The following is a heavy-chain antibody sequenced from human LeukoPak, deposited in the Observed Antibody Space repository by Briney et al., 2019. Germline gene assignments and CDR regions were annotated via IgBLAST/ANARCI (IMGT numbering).Heavy chain of an antibody. CDR1: GYTLTELS. CDR3: ATNMDYGDYRAFDI. J-gene: IGHJ3*02. CDR2: FDPEDGET. V-gene: IGHV1-24*01. Sequence: ASVKVSCKVSGYTLTELSMHWVRQAPGKGLEWMGGFDPEDGETIYAQKFQGRVTMTEDTSTDTAYMELSSLRSEDTAVYYCATNMDYGDYRAFDIWGQGTMVTVSS. D-gene: IGHD4-17*01.